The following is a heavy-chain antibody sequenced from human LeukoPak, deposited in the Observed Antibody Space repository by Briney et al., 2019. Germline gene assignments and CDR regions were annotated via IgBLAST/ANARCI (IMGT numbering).Heavy chain of an antibody. V-gene: IGHV3-21*01. CDR2: ISSSSYI. CDR3: ARDLGWFGEDWFDP. J-gene: IGHJ5*02. D-gene: IGHD3-10*01. Sequence: NPGGSLRLSCAASGFTFSSYSMNWVRQAPGKGLEWVSSISSSSYIYYADSVKGRFTISRDNAKNSLYLQMNSLRAEDTAVYYCARDLGWFGEDWFDPWGQGTLVTVSS. CDR1: GFTFSSYS.